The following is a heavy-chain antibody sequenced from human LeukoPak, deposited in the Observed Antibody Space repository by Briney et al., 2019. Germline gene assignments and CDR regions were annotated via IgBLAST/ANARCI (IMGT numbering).Heavy chain of an antibody. V-gene: IGHV5-10-1*01. D-gene: IGHD2-2*01. CDR2: IDPSDSYT. J-gene: IGHJ6*04. CDR3: AILVVPAAWTNYYYYYGMDV. CDR1: GYIFTSYW. Sequence: RGASLGICWKGAGYIFTSYWISWGRTMPGKGQEWMGRIDPSDSYTNDSPSFQGHVTISADKSISTAYLQWSSLKASDTAMYYCAILVVPAAWTNYYYYYGMDVWGKGTTVTVSS.